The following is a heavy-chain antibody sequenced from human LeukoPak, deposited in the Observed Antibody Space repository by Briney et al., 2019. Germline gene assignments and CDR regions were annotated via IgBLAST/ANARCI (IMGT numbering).Heavy chain of an antibody. CDR1: GGSISSYY. CDR3: ARIVTENYDILTGYYGHPNTFFDY. Sequence: SETLSLTCTVSGGSISSYYWSWIRQPPGKGLEWIGYIYYGGSTNYNPSPKSRVTISVDTSKNQFSLKLSSVTAADTAVYYCARIVTENYDILTGYYGHPNTFFDYWGQGTLVTVSS. CDR2: IYYGGST. V-gene: IGHV4-59*01. D-gene: IGHD3-9*01. J-gene: IGHJ4*02.